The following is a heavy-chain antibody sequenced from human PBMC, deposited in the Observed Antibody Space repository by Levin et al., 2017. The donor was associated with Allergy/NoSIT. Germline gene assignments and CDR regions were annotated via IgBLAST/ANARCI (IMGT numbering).Heavy chain of an antibody. D-gene: IGHD3-10*01. CDR2: IYHTGTT. CDR3: ARKNYYGSGSSGGFDI. J-gene: IGHJ3*02. Sequence: SETLSLTCTVSGGSISSGSYFWGWIRQPPGKGLEWVGSIYHTGTTYYNPSLKSRITISVDTSKNQFSLKLNSVTAADTAVYYCARKNYYGSGSSGGFDIWGQGTMVTVSS. CDR1: GGSISSGSYF. V-gene: IGHV4-39*01.